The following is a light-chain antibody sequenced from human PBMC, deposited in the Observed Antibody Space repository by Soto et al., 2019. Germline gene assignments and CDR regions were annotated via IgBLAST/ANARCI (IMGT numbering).Light chain of an antibody. CDR2: DAS. CDR1: QTITTL. J-gene: IGKJ1*01. V-gene: IGKV1-5*01. Sequence: IKTYNSLSTLSAYVGDTVTVTCRASQTITTLMAWYHQKPGKAPKLLDYDASTLQSGVATRFSGSGSGTEFTLIISGLQPEDSATYYCQQYTNTNNLWMFCHVTKVDIK. CDR3: QQYTNTNNLWM.